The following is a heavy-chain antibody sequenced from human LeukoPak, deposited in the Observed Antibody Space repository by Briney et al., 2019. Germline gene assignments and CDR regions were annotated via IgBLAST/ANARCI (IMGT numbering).Heavy chain of an antibody. CDR2: INPNSGGT. CDR3: ARDGFWSGGGSDY. V-gene: IGHV1-2*02. CDR1: GYTFTGYY. Sequence: GASVKVSCKASGYTFTGYYMHWGRQAPGQGLEWMGWINPNSGGTNYAQKFQGRVSMTRDTSISTAYMELSRLRSDDTAVYYCARDGFWSGGGSDYWGQGTLVTVSS. D-gene: IGHD3-3*01. J-gene: IGHJ4*02.